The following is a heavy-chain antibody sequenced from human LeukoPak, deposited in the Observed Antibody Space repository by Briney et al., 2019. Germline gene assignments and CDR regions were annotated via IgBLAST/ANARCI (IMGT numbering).Heavy chain of an antibody. D-gene: IGHD1-7*01. CDR3: ARWEIRGTAHQLDY. CDR2: INQDGSAR. J-gene: IGHJ4*02. Sequence: GGSLRLSCTASGFTFSSYWMTWVRQAPGKGLEWVANINQDGSARYYVDSVKGRFTISRDNAKNSMYLQMNSLRAEDTAVYYCARWEIRGTAHQLDYWGQGTLVTVSS. CDR1: GFTFSSYW. V-gene: IGHV3-7*01.